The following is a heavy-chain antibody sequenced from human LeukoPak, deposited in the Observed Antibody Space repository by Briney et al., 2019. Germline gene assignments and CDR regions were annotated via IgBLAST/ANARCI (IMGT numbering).Heavy chain of an antibody. D-gene: IGHD6-19*01. V-gene: IGHV4-59*01. CDR2: IYYSGST. Sequence: PSGTLSLTCTVSGGSINDYYWSWIRQPPGKGLEWIGYIYYSGSTNYNPFLKSRVTISLDTSKNQFSLKLSSVTTADTAVYYCARSLNNYTSGWYSQRVLFESWGQGTLVTVSS. J-gene: IGHJ4*02. CDR1: GGSINDYY. CDR3: ARSLNNYTSGWYSQRVLFES.